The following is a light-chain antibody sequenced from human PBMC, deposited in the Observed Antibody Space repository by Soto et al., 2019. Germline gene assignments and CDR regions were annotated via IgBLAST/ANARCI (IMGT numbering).Light chain of an antibody. J-gene: IGLJ2*01. V-gene: IGLV1-40*01. CDR1: SSNIGAGYD. Sequence: VLTQPPSVSGAPGQRVTISCTGSSSNIGAGYDVHWYQQLPGTAPKLLIYGNSNRPSGVPDRFSGSKSGTSASLAITGLQAEDEAVYYCQSYDSSLSGNVVFGGGTKLTVL. CDR2: GNS. CDR3: QSYDSSLSGNVV.